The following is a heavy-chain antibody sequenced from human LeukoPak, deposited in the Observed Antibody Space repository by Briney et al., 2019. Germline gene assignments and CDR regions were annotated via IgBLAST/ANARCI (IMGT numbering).Heavy chain of an antibody. CDR2: IYYSGST. D-gene: IGHD3-16*01. Sequence: LQTLSLTCTVSGGSISSGGYYWSWIRQHPGKGLEWIGYIYYSGSTYYNPSLKSRVTISVDTSKNQFSLKLSSVSAADTAVYYCARGKGDWFDPWGQGTLVTVSS. J-gene: IGHJ5*02. V-gene: IGHV4-31*03. CDR3: ARGKGDWFDP. CDR1: GGSISSGGYY.